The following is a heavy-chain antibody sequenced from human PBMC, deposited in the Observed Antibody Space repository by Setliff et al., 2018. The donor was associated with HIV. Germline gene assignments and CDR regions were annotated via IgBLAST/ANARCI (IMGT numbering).Heavy chain of an antibody. CDR1: GGTFSSYA. J-gene: IGHJ6*02. D-gene: IGHD1-26*01. CDR2: IIPIFGTT. CDR3: ATEGAGGSYQRASALDV. V-gene: IGHV1-69*05. Sequence: ASVKVSCKASGGTFSSYAISWVRQAPGQGLEWMGGIIPIFGTTNYAQKFQGRVTITTDESTGTAYMELSNLRSEDTAVYYCATEGAGGSYQRASALDVWGQGTTVTVSS.